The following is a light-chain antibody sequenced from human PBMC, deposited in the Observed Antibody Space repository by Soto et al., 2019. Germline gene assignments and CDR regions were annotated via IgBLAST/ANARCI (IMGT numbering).Light chain of an antibody. CDR3: SSFTSAYTFV. J-gene: IGLJ1*01. CDR2: EVS. Sequence: QSALAQPASVSGSPGQLIAISCTGTSSDVGGYNYVSWYQQHPGKAPKLLISEVSIRPSGVSDRFSGSKSGNTASLTISGLQTEDEADYYCSSFTSAYTFVFGSGTKLTVL. V-gene: IGLV2-14*01. CDR1: SSDVGGYNY.